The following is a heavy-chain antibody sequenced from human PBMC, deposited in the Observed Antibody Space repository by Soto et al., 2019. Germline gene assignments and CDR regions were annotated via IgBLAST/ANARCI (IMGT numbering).Heavy chain of an antibody. V-gene: IGHV4-59*08. J-gene: IGHJ4*02. CDR2: ISYSGST. D-gene: IGHD3-16*01. Sequence: QVQLQESGPGLVKSSETLSLTCTVSGGSISSYYWSWIRQPPEKGLEWIGYISYSGSTNYNPSLKSRIPIAVNTSKDQSSLKLSSVTAADTAMYYCARHTQVATGGGVLDYWGQGTLVTVSS. CDR1: GGSISSYY. CDR3: ARHTQVATGGGVLDY.